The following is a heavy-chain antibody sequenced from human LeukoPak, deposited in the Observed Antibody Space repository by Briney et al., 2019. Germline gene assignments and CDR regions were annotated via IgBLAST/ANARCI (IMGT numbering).Heavy chain of an antibody. J-gene: IGHJ4*02. D-gene: IGHD4-11*01. Sequence: SETLSLTCTVSGGSISSGSYYWSWIRQPSGNGLEWIGRIYTSGSTNYNPSLKSRVTISVDTSKNQFSLKLSSVTAADTAVYYCARGSPRLAVTIDYWGQGTLVTVSS. CDR3: ARGSPRLAVTIDY. CDR2: IYTSGST. V-gene: IGHV4-61*02. CDR1: GGSISSGSYY.